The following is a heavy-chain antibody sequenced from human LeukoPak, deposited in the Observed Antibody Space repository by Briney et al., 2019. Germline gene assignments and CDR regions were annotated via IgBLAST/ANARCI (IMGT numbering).Heavy chain of an antibody. CDR1: GGSFSGYY. Sequence: SETLSLTCAVYGGSFSGYYWSWIRQPPGKGLEWIGEINHSGSTNYNPSLKSRVTISVDTSKNQFSLKLSSVTAADTAVYYRARTMSRSTKWFDPWGQGTLVTVSS. J-gene: IGHJ5*02. D-gene: IGHD5/OR15-5a*01. CDR3: ARTMSRSTKWFDP. V-gene: IGHV4-34*01. CDR2: INHSGST.